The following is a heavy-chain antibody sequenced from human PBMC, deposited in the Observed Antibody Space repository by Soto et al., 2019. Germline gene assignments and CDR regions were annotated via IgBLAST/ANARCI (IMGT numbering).Heavy chain of an antibody. Sequence: QVQLVESGGGVVQPGRSLRLSCAASGFTFSSYGMHWVRQAPGKGLEWGAVISYDGSNKYYADSVKGRFTISRDNSKNTLYRQMNSLRAEDTAVYYCAKISVEDYGGISFSGMDVWGQGTTFTVSS. CDR1: GFTFSSYG. CDR2: ISYDGSNK. J-gene: IGHJ6*02. D-gene: IGHD4-17*01. CDR3: AKISVEDYGGISFSGMDV. V-gene: IGHV3-30*18.